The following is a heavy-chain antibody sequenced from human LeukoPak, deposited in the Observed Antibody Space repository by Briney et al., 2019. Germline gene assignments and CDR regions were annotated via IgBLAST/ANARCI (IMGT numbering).Heavy chain of an antibody. J-gene: IGHJ4*02. CDR2: INPNSGGT. V-gene: IGHV1-2*02. CDR1: GYTFTGYY. CDR3: ARQDSSSWYCADY. Sequence: ASVKVSCKASGYTFTGYYMHWVRQAPGQGLEWMEWINPNSGGTNYAQKFHGRVTMTRDTSISTAYMELSRLRSDDTAVYYCARQDSSSWYCADYWGQGTLVTVSS. D-gene: IGHD6-13*01.